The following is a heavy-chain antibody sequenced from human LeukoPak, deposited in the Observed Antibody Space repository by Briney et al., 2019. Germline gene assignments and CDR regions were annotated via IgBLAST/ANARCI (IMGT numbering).Heavy chain of an antibody. J-gene: IGHJ4*02. CDR3: ARDGGSGSPLDY. Sequence: SETLSLTCAVYGGSFSGYYWSWIRQPPGKGLEWIGEINHSGSTNYNPSLKSRVTISVDTSKNQFSLKLSSVTAADTAVYYCARDGGSGSPLDYWGQGTLVSVSS. D-gene: IGHD3-10*01. V-gene: IGHV4-34*01. CDR1: GGSFSGYY. CDR2: INHSGST.